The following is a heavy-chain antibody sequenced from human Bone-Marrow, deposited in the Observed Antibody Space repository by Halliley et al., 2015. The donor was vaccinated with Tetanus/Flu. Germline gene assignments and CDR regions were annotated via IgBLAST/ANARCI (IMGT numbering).Heavy chain of an antibody. CDR3: ARGGGNYYYALDV. CDR1: GASITNYY. J-gene: IGHJ6*02. CDR2: MFYSGIT. D-gene: IGHD3-16*01. Sequence: TLSLTCTVSGASITNYYWSWIRQPPGKGLEWIGYMFYSGITSYTPSLQSRVTMSVDTSKKQISLELTSVTAADTAVYYCARGGGNYYYALDVWDQGTTVTVSS. V-gene: IGHV4-59*01.